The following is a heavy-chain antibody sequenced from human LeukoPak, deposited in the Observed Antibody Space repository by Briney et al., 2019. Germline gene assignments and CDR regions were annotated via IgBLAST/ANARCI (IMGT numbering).Heavy chain of an antibody. Sequence: ASETLSLTCAVSGGSISSGGYSWSWIRQPPGKGLEWIGYIYHSGSTYYNPSLKSRVTISVDRSKNQFSLKLSSVTAADTAVYYCAGGPRYYYDSSGYYPFDYWGQGTLVTVSS. V-gene: IGHV4-30-2*01. CDR2: IYHSGST. CDR3: AGGPRYYYDSSGYYPFDY. D-gene: IGHD3-22*01. J-gene: IGHJ4*02. CDR1: GGSISSGGYS.